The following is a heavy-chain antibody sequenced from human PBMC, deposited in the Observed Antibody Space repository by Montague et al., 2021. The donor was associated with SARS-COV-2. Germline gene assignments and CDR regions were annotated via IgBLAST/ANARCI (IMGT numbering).Heavy chain of an antibody. V-gene: IGHV4-4*02. CDR1: DVSLSSSTW. CDR2: TYLSGFT. J-gene: IGHJ4*02. Sequence: SETLSLTCVVSDVSLSSSTWWSWVRQSPGKGLEWVGETYLSGFTQYNPSAKSRATISLDDPRSQFSLRLTSVTAADTAVYFCARGGLGNSGFDYWGQGALVTVSS. CDR3: ARGGLGNSGFDY. D-gene: IGHD5-12*01.